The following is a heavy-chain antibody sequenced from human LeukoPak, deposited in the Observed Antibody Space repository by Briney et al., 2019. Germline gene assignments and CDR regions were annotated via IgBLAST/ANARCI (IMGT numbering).Heavy chain of an antibody. CDR2: ISSSGSTI. V-gene: IGHV3-11*04. CDR3: ARGPTGNGDYALGMDV. CDR1: GFTFSDYY. D-gene: IGHD4-17*01. J-gene: IGHJ6*02. Sequence: PGGSLRLSCAASGFTFSDYYMSWIRQAPGKGLEWVSYISSSGSTIYYADSVKGRFTISRDNAKNSLYLQMDSLRAEDTALYYCARGPTGNGDYALGMDVWGQGTTVTVSS.